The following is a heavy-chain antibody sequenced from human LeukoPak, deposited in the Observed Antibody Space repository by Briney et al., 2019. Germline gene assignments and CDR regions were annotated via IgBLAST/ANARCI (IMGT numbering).Heavy chain of an antibody. CDR2: IYYSGST. Sequence: SETLSLTCTVSGGSISSYYWSWIRQPPGKGLEWIGYIYYSGSTNYNPSLKSRVTISVDTSKNQFSLKLSSVTAADTAVYYCARGAGTSDSSGHFDYRGQGTLVTVSS. V-gene: IGHV4-59*01. CDR3: ARGAGTSDSSGHFDY. D-gene: IGHD3-22*01. CDR1: GGSISSYY. J-gene: IGHJ4*02.